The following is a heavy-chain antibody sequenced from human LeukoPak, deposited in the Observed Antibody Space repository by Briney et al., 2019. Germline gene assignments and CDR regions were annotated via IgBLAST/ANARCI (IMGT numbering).Heavy chain of an antibody. D-gene: IGHD1-26*01. V-gene: IGHV1-58*01. CDR1: GFTFTSSA. CDR3: AAVDIGGGIVGGFDY. CDR2: IVVGSGNT. J-gene: IGHJ4*02. Sequence: ASVKVSCKASGFTFTSSAVQWVRQARGRRLEWIGWIVVGSGNTNYAQEFQERVTITRDMSTSTAYMELSSLRSEDTAVYYCAAVDIGGGIVGGFDYWGQGTLVTVSS.